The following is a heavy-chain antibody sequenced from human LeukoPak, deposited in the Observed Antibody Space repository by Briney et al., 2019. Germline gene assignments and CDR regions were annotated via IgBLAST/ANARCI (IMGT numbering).Heavy chain of an antibody. D-gene: IGHD1-1*01. CDR1: GYTFTSYY. Sequence: ASVKVSCKASGYTFTSYYMHWVRQAPGQGLEWMGIINPSGGSTSYAQKFQGRVTMTRDTSTSTVYMELSSLRSEDTAAYYCARDPTGTASRGRYFDYWGQGTLVTVSS. J-gene: IGHJ4*02. V-gene: IGHV1-46*01. CDR3: ARDPTGTASRGRYFDY. CDR2: INPSGGST.